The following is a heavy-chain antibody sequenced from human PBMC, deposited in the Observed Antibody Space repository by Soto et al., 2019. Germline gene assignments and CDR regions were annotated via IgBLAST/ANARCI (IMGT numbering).Heavy chain of an antibody. V-gene: IGHV4-59*01. CDR2: IYYSGST. CDR3: ATGYRGGYTTDRGQARYFQH. J-gene: IGHJ1*01. D-gene: IGHD3-16*02. Sequence: SETLSLTCTVSGGSISSYYWSWIRQPPGKGLEWIGYIYYSGSTNYNPPLKSRVTISVDTSKNQFSLKLSSVTAADTAVYYCATGYRGGYTTDRGQARYFQHWGQGTLVTVSS. CDR1: GGSISSYY.